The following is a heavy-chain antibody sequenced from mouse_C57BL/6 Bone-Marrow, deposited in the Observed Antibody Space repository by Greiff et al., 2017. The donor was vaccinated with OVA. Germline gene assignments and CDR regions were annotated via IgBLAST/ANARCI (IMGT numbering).Heavy chain of an antibody. CDR2: IYPSDSET. V-gene: IGHV1-61*01. D-gene: IGHD2-3*01. Sequence: QVQLKQPGAELVRPGSSVKLSCKASGYTFTSYWMDWVKQRPGQGLEWIGNIYPSDSETHYNQKFKDKATLTVDKSSSTAYMQLSSLTSEDSAVYYCAREGGYYVFDYWGQGTTLTVSS. CDR3: AREGGYYVFDY. CDR1: GYTFTSYW. J-gene: IGHJ2*01.